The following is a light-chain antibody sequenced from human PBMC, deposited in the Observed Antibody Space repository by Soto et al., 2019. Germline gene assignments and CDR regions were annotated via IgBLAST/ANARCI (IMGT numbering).Light chain of an antibody. CDR3: VLYVDTGIWG. V-gene: IGLV8-61*01. Sequence: QTVVTQEPSFSVSPGGTVTLTCGLSSGSVFTSYYPSWYQQTPGQAPRTLIYNTNTRSSGVPDRFSGSILGNKAALTITGAQADDESYYYCVLYVDTGIWGFGGGNKLTVL. CDR1: SGSVFTSYY. CDR2: NTN. J-gene: IGLJ2*01.